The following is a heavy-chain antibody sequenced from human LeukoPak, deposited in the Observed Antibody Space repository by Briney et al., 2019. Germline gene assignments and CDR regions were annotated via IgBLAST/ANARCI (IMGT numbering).Heavy chain of an antibody. CDR3: AKVPIPICSGGSCYLYYYYMDV. V-gene: IGHV3-30*02. D-gene: IGHD2-15*01. CDR2: VEHDGTTK. Sequence: GGSLRLSCLASGFTFASLGMHWVRQAPGEGLEWVAFVEHDGTTKYYADSVKGRFSISRDNSKNTLYLQMNSLRAEDTAVYYCAKVPIPICSGGSCYLYYYYMDVWGKGTTVTISS. CDR1: GFTFASLG. J-gene: IGHJ6*03.